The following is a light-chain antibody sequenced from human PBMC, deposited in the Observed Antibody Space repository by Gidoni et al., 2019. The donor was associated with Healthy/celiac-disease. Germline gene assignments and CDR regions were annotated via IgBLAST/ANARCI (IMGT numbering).Light chain of an antibody. J-gene: IGLJ2*01. CDR2: SNN. V-gene: IGLV1-44*01. CDR1: SSNIGSNT. Sequence: QSVLTQPPSASGTPGQRVTISCSGSSSNIGSNTVNWYQQPPGTAPKLLIYSNNQRPSGVPDRFSGSKSGTSASLAISGLQSEDEADYYCAAWDDSLNVVVFGGGTKLTV. CDR3: AAWDDSLNVVV.